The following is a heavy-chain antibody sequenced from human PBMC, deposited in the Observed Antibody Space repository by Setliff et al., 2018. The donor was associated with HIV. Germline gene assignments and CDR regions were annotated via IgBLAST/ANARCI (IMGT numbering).Heavy chain of an antibody. V-gene: IGHV3-23*01. J-gene: IGHJ6*03. Sequence: GGSLRLSCAASGFTFSSYAMSWVRQAPGKGLEWVSAISGSGGSTYYADSVKGRFTISRDNSKNTLYLQMNSLRAEDTALYYCARDLPITIPKYYFYMDVWGKGTTVTVS. CDR1: GFTFSSYA. CDR3: ARDLPITIPKYYFYMDV. CDR2: ISGSGGST. D-gene: IGHD2-2*01.